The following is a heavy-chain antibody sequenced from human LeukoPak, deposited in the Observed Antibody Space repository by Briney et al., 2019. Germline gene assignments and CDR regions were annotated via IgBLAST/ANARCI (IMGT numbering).Heavy chain of an antibody. V-gene: IGHV3-23*01. CDR2: ISGSGGST. CDR3: AKDPYGENYYSSGMDV. J-gene: IGHJ6*02. CDR1: GFTFSSYD. Sequence: GASLRLSCAASGFTFSSYDMSWVRQAPGKGLESVSAISGSGGSTYYADSVRGRFTISRDNSKNTPYLQMNSLTAEDTAVYYCAKDPYGENYYSSGMDVWGQGTTVTVSS. D-gene: IGHD4-17*01.